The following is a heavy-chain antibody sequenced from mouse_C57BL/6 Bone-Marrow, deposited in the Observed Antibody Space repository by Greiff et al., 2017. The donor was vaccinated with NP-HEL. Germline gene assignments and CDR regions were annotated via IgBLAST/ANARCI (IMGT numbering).Heavy chain of an antibody. CDR3: ARGYLGY. Sequence: VKLQQPGAELVRPGTSVKLSCKASGYTFTSYWMHWVKQRPGQGLEWIGVIDPSDSYTNYNQKFKGKATLTVDTSSSTAYMQLSSLTSEDSAVYYCARGYLGYWGQGTTLTVSS. J-gene: IGHJ2*01. D-gene: IGHD5-5*01. V-gene: IGHV1-59*01. CDR2: IDPSDSYT. CDR1: GYTFTSYW.